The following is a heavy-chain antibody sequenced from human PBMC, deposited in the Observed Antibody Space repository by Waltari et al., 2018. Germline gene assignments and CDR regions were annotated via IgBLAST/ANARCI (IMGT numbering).Heavy chain of an antibody. D-gene: IGHD2-21*01. CDR3: ARGSIYAGALDY. CDR2: LSTDGNT. Sequence: EVQLVETGGGLIQPGGSLSLSCAVSGLTVSSIYMSWVRQAPGKGLEWVSYLSTDGNTYYADSLKGRITISRDNSKNSLFLQMNSLSVEDTTVYYSARGSIYAGALDYWGQGALVTVSS. CDR1: GLTVSSIY. V-gene: IGHV3-53*02. J-gene: IGHJ4*02.